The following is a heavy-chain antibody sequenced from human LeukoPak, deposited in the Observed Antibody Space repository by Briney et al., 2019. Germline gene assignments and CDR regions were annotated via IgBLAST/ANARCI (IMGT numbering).Heavy chain of an antibody. CDR3: ARDATPQYSSGWVFFDY. CDR2: ISSSSGTI. CDR1: GFTFSSYE. D-gene: IGHD6-19*01. Sequence: GGSVRLSCAASGFTFSSYEMNWVRQVPGKGLEWISYISSSSGTIHYADSVKGRFTPSRDNGRNSLYLQMNSLRVDDTAVYYCARDATPQYSSGWVFFDYWGQGTLVSVSS. V-gene: IGHV3-48*03. J-gene: IGHJ4*02.